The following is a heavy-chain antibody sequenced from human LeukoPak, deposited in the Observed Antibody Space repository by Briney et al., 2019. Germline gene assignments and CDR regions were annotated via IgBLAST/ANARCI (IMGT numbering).Heavy chain of an antibody. CDR1: GGSISSGSYY. D-gene: IGHD3-3*01. CDR3: ARVAVHYDFGRFDP. V-gene: IGHV4-61*02. CDR2: IYTSGST. J-gene: IGHJ5*02. Sequence: SETLSLTCTVSGGSISSGSYYWSWIRQPAGKGLEWIGRIYTSGSTNYNPSLKSRVTISVDTSKNQFSLKLSSVTAADTAVYYCARVAVHYDFGRFDPWGQGTLVTVSS.